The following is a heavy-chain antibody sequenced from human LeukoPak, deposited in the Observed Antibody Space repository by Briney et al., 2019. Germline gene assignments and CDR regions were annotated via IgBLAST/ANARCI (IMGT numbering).Heavy chain of an antibody. CDR1: GFTFSSYW. J-gene: IGHJ1*01. CDR2: IKSDGST. V-gene: IGHV3-74*01. D-gene: IGHD3-22*01. Sequence: GGSLRLSCAASGFTFSSYWMHWVRQAPGKGLVWVSRIKSDGSTNYADSVKGRFTISRDNAKNTVSLQTNSLRAEDTGVYYCARAPSEIGGYYPEYFRHWGQGTLVTVSS. CDR3: ARAPSEIGGYYPEYFRH.